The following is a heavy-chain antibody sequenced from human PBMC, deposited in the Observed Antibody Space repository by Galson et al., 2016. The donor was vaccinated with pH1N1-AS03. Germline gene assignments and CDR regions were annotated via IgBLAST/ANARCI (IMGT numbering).Heavy chain of an antibody. CDR2: IYGGGDT. CDR3: ASEPWGSTQGEY. J-gene: IGHJ4*02. D-gene: IGHD3-16*01. Sequence: SLRLSCAASGFTINNNYMSWVRQAPGKGLEWVSVIYGGGDTFYADSVKGRITISRDNSKNPVYLQMNRLKVEDTAVYYCASEPWGSTQGEYWGQGTLVTVSS. V-gene: IGHV3-53*01. CDR1: GFTINNNY.